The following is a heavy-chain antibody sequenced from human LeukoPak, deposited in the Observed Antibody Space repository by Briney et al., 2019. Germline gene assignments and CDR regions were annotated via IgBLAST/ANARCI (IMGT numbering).Heavy chain of an antibody. Sequence: GASVKVSCKASGDTFTGYYMHWVRQAPGQGLEGMGWINPNSGGTNYAQKFPGRVTMTRDTYISTAYMELSRLRPDDTAVYYCARVKRDLRFGESWIDYWGQGTLVTVSS. CDR2: INPNSGGT. CDR1: GDTFTGYY. D-gene: IGHD3-10*01. J-gene: IGHJ4*02. CDR3: ARVKRDLRFGESWIDY. V-gene: IGHV1-2*02.